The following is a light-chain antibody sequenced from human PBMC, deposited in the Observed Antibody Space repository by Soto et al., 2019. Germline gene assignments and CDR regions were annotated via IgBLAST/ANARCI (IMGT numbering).Light chain of an antibody. CDR3: QQYDNSPGT. Sequence: EIVLTQSPDTLSLSPGERATLSCRASQSVSSSYLAWYQQKPGQAPRLLIYGASIRATGVPDRFSGSGSGTDFTLTISTLEPEDCAVYYCQQYDNSPGTFGQGTRVEIK. CDR2: GAS. V-gene: IGKV3-20*01. J-gene: IGKJ1*01. CDR1: QSVSSSY.